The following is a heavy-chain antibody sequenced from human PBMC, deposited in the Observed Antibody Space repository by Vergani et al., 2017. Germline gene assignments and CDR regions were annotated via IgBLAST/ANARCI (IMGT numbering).Heavy chain of an antibody. CDR2: IYHSGST. V-gene: IGHV4-30-2*01. J-gene: IGHJ6*03. Sequence: QVQLQQWGSGLVKPSQTLFLTCAVSGGSISSGGYSWSWIRQPPGKGLEWIGYIYHSGSTYYNPSLKSRVTISVDRSKNQFSLKLSSVTAADTAVYYCARAVLRYFDWPAPYYMDVWGKGTTVTVSS. D-gene: IGHD3-9*01. CDR1: GGSISSGGYS. CDR3: ARAVLRYFDWPAPYYMDV.